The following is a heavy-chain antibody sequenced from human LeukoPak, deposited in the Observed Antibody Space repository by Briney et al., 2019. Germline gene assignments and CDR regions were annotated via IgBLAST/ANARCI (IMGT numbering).Heavy chain of an antibody. CDR2: IWYGGSNK. V-gene: IGHV3-30*02. CDR3: AKEASSSSWYDY. Sequence: GGSLRLSCAASGFTFSSYGMHWVRQAPDKGLEWVAVIWYGGSNKYYADSVKGRFTISRDNSKNTLYLQMNSLRAEDTAVYYCAKEASSSSWYDYWGQGTLVTVSS. D-gene: IGHD6-13*01. CDR1: GFTFSSYG. J-gene: IGHJ4*02.